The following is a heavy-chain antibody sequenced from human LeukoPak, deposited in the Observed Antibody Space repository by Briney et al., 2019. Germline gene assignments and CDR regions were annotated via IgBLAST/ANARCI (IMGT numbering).Heavy chain of an antibody. CDR1: GFTFSSYS. V-gene: IGHV3-21*01. CDR3: AKTGYGDYVSIDWFDP. D-gene: IGHD4-17*01. Sequence: GGSLRLSCAASGFTFSSYSMNWVRQAPGKGPEWVSSISSSSSYIYYADSVKGRFTISRDNAKNSLYLQMNSLRAEDTAVYYCAKTGYGDYVSIDWFDPWGQGTLVTVSS. CDR2: ISSSSSYI. J-gene: IGHJ5*02.